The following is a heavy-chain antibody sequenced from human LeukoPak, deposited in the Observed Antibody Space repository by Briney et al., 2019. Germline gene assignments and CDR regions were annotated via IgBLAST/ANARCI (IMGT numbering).Heavy chain of an antibody. CDR3: VKGFMS. J-gene: IGHJ5*02. D-gene: IGHD3-10*02. Sequence: GGSLRLSCSASGSTFSSYPMHGVRQPQGKGLEYVSAISSNGGSTYYADSVKGRFTISRDNSKNTLYLQMSSLRAEDTAVYYCVKGFMSWGQGTLVTVSS. CDR1: GSTFSSYP. CDR2: ISSNGGST. V-gene: IGHV3-64D*06.